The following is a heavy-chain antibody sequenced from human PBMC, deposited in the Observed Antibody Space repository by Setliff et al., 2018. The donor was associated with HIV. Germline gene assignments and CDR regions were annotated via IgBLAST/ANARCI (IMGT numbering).Heavy chain of an antibody. CDR3: ARNEAYYDSSGYDY. D-gene: IGHD3-22*01. CDR2: IYHSGXX. CDR1: GGXXSSGGYS. V-gene: IGHV4-30-2*01. J-gene: IGHJ4*02. Sequence: SXTLSXXXAVSGGXXSSGGYSWSWIRQPXGKGXXWIGYIYHSGXXXYNPSLKSRVXXSVDRSKNQFSLKLSSVTAADTAVYYCARNEAYYDSSGYDYWGXGTLVTVSS.